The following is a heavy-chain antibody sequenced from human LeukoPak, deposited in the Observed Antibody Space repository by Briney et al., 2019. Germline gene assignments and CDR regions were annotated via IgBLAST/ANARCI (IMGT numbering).Heavy chain of an antibody. D-gene: IGHD5-12*01. CDR1: GGSFSGYY. Sequence: SETLSPTCAVYGGSFSGYYWSWIRQPPGKGLEWIGEINHSGSTNYNPSLKSRVTISVDTSKNQFSLKLSSVTAADTAVYYCARGRARMTRAYFDYWGQGTLVTVSS. CDR3: ARGRARMTRAYFDY. V-gene: IGHV4-34*01. J-gene: IGHJ4*02. CDR2: INHSGST.